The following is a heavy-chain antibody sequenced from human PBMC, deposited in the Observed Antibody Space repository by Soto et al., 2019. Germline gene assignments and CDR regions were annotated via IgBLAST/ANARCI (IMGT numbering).Heavy chain of an antibody. V-gene: IGHV3-23*01. D-gene: IGHD2-2*01. CDR1: GLTFSSYA. J-gene: IGHJ4*02. Sequence: GGSLTLTCAASGLTFSSYAMSWVRQAPGKGLEWVSAISGSGGSTYYADSVKGRFTISRDNSKNTLYLQMNSLRAEDTAVYYCAATSPRHRGGQDIVVVPSAMPHYWGQGTLVTVSS. CDR3: AATSPRHRGGQDIVVVPSAMPHY. CDR2: ISGSGGST.